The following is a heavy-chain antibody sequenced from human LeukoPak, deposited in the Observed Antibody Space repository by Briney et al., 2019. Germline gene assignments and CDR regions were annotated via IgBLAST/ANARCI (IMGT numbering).Heavy chain of an antibody. V-gene: IGHV1-18*01. CDR3: ARDIDIVVVPAAMGY. CDR1: GYTFTSYG. CDR2: ISAYNGNT. D-gene: IGHD2-2*01. J-gene: IGHJ4*02. Sequence: ASVKVSCKASGYTFTSYGINWVRQAPGQGLEWMGWISAYNGNTNYAQKLQGRVTMTTDTSTSTAYMELRSLRSDDTAVYYCARDIDIVVVPAAMGYWGQGTLVTVSS.